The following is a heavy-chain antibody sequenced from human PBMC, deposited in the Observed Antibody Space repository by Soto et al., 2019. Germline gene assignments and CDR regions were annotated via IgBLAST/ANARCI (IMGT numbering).Heavy chain of an antibody. V-gene: IGHV4-59*08. CDR3: ARLRGYSSSLFDP. J-gene: IGHJ5*02. CDR1: GGSISSYY. Sequence: PSETLSLTCTVSGGSISSYYWSWIRQPPGKGLEWIGYIYYSGSTNYNPSLKSRVTISVDTSKNQFSLKLSSVTAADTAVYYCARLRGYSSSLFDPWGQGTLVTVSS. CDR2: IYYSGST. D-gene: IGHD6-13*01.